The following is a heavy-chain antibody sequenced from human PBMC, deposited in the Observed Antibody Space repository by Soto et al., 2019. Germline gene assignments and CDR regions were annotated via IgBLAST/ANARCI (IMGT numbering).Heavy chain of an antibody. CDR2: ISAYNGNT. Sequence: GASVKVSCKASGYTFTSYGSSWVRQAHGQGLEWMGWISAYNGNTNYAQKLQGRVTMTTDTSTSTAYMELRGLRSDDTAVYYCARGAITMVRGVIIISAFDIWGQGTMVTVSS. CDR1: GYTFTSYG. J-gene: IGHJ3*02. V-gene: IGHV1-18*01. CDR3: ARGAITMVRGVIIISAFDI. D-gene: IGHD3-10*01.